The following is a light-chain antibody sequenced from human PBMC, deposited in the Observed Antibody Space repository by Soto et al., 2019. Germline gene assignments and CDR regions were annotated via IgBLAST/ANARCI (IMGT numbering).Light chain of an antibody. CDR3: SSYTSSSTRV. J-gene: IGLJ3*02. Sequence: QSALTQPASVSGSPGQSITITCTGTGTDVGGYNYVSWYQQHPGKAPKLMVFEVSNRPSGVSHRFAGSKSGNTASLTISGLQAEDEAAYYCSSYTSSSTRVFGGGTQLTVL. V-gene: IGLV2-14*01. CDR1: GTDVGGYNY. CDR2: EVS.